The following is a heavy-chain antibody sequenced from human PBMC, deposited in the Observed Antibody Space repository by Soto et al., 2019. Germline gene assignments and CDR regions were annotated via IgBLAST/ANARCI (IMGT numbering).Heavy chain of an antibody. V-gene: IGHV1-18*01. D-gene: IGHD3-3*01. CDR1: GYTFTSYG. CDR2: ISAYNGNT. CDR3: ARVQLRFLEWLLPFDY. J-gene: IGHJ4*02. Sequence: ASVKVSCKASGYTFTSYGISWVRQAPGQGLEWMGWISAYNGNTNYAQKLQGRVTMTTDTSTSTAYMELRSLRSDDTAVYYCARVQLRFLEWLLPFDYWGQGTLVTVSS.